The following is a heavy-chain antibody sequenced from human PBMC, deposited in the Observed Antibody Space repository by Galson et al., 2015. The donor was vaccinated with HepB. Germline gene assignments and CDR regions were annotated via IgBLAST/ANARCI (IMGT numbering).Heavy chain of an antibody. Sequence: SETLSLTCTVSGGSISSYYWSWIRQPPGKGLEWIGYIYYSGSTNYNPSLKSRVTISVDTSKNQFSLKLSSVTAADTAVYYCARARRDMGAFDIWGQGTMVTVSS. CDR2: IYYSGST. D-gene: IGHD2-15*01. CDR1: GGSISSYY. CDR3: ARARRDMGAFDI. J-gene: IGHJ3*02. V-gene: IGHV4-59*08.